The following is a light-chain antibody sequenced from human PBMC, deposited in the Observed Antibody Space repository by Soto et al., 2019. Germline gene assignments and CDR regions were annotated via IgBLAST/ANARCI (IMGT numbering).Light chain of an antibody. J-gene: IGKJ3*01. CDR3: QQGSSTLFT. V-gene: IGKV1-39*01. CDR2: GAS. Sequence: DIQMTQSPSSLSASVGDRVTITCRASQSISGYLNWYQQKPGKAPKVLIYGASTLLSGVPSRFSGAGSGTDFTLTISRLQPEDFATYYCQQGSSTLFTFGPGTKVDIK. CDR1: QSISGY.